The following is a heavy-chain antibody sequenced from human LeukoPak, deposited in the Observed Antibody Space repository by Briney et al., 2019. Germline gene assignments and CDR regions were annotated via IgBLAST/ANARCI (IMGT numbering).Heavy chain of an antibody. D-gene: IGHD5-18*01. CDR1: GGTFSSYA. V-gene: IGHV1-69*01. J-gene: IGHJ4*02. Sequence: SVKVSCKASGGTFSSYAISWVRQAPGQGLEWMGGIIPIFGTANYAQKFQGRVTITADESTSTAYMELRSLRSDDTAVYYCARGIQLWPTLFDYWGQGTLVTVSS. CDR2: IIPIFGTA. CDR3: ARGIQLWPTLFDY.